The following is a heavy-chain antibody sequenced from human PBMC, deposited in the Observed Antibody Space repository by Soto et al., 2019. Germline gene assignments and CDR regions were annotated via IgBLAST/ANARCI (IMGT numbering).Heavy chain of an antibody. Sequence: SETLSLTCTVSGGSISSYYWSWIRQPAGKGLEWIGRIYTSGSTNYNPSFKSRVTMSVDTSKNQFSLKLSSVTAADTAVYYCPRGWARDTYYDILTGYSESFDYWGQGTLVTVSS. CDR2: IYTSGST. D-gene: IGHD3-9*01. V-gene: IGHV4-4*07. CDR3: PRGWARDTYYDILTGYSESFDY. CDR1: GGSISSYY. J-gene: IGHJ4*02.